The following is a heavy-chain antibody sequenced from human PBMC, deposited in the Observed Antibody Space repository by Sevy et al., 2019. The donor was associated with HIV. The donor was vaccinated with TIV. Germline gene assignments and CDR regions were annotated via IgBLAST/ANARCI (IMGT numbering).Heavy chain of an antibody. CDR1: GFTVSSNY. Sequence: GGSLRLSCAASGFTVSSNYMSWVRQAPGKGLEWVSVIYSGGSTYYADSVKGRFTISRDNSKNTLYLQMNSLRAEDTAVYHCARDPLGDGMDVWGQGTTVTVSS. J-gene: IGHJ6*02. CDR3: ARDPLGDGMDV. V-gene: IGHV3-53*01. D-gene: IGHD3-10*01. CDR2: IYSGGST.